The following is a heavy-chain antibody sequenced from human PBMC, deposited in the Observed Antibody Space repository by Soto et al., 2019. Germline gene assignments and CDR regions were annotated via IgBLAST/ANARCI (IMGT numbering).Heavy chain of an antibody. D-gene: IGHD5-18*01. J-gene: IGHJ4*02. CDR2: IYAPGST. CDR3: ASGRGLHLCDL. V-gene: IGHV3-66*01. Sequence: GSLRLSCAASGFTVNSKYMSWVRQAPGKGLEWISVIYAPGSTYYADSVRGRFTISRDRSKNTVYLQMNSLRAEDTAVYYCASGRGLHLCDLWGQGTLVTVSS. CDR1: GFTVNSKY.